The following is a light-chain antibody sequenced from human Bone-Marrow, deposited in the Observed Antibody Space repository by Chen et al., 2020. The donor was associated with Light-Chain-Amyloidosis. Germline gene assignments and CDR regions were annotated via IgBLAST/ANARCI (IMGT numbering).Light chain of an antibody. J-gene: IGLJ3*02. V-gene: IGLV3-21*02. CDR2: GDS. Sequence: SSVLTQPSSVSVALGQTATIACGGNNIGSTSVHWYQQTPGQAPLLVVYGDSDRPSGIPERLSGSNSRHTATLTISRVEAGDEADYYCQVWDRSSDRPVFGGGTKLTVL. CDR3: QVWDRSSDRPV. CDR1: NIGSTS.